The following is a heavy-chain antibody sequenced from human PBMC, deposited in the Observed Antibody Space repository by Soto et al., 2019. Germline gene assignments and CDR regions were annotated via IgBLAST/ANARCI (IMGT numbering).Heavy chain of an antibody. D-gene: IGHD3-3*01. CDR1: GGSISSYY. Sequence: SETLSLTCTVSGGSISSYYWSWIRQPPGKGLEWIGYIYYSGSTNYNPSLKSRVTISVDTSKNQFSLKLSSVTAADTAVYYCARDITISYYYGMDVWGQGTTVTVSS. V-gene: IGHV4-59*01. J-gene: IGHJ6*02. CDR2: IYYSGST. CDR3: ARDITISYYYGMDV.